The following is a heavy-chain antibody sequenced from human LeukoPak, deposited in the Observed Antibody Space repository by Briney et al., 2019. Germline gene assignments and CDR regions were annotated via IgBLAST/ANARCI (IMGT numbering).Heavy chain of an antibody. Sequence: PSETLSLTCTVSGGSISSGAYYWSWTRQHPGKGLEWIGYISYSGSTYYKPSLKSRVTISIATSNNQFSLKLSSVTAADTAAYYCARGGWYRAFDIWGQGTMVTVSS. D-gene: IGHD6-19*01. V-gene: IGHV4-31*03. CDR3: ARGGWYRAFDI. CDR1: GGSISSGAYY. J-gene: IGHJ3*02. CDR2: ISYSGST.